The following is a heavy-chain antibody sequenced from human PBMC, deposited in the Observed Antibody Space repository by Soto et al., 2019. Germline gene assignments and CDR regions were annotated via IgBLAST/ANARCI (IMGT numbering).Heavy chain of an antibody. CDR2: IYPGDSDT. Sequence: GESLKISCNGSGYSFTIYCIGLVLQMPGKGLEWMGIIYPGDSDTRYSPSFQGQVTISADKSISTAYLQWSSLKASDTAMYYCAREYSSSSDWFDPWGQGTLVTVSS. V-gene: IGHV5-51*01. CDR3: AREYSSSSDWFDP. J-gene: IGHJ5*02. CDR1: GYSFTIYC. D-gene: IGHD6-6*01.